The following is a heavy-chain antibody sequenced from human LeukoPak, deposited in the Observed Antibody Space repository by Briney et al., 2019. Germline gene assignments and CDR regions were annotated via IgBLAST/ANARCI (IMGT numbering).Heavy chain of an antibody. V-gene: IGHV4-59*01. CDR3: ARGFDSKSTYFDY. D-gene: IGHD5-12*01. CDR2: IYYSGST. Sequence: SETLSLTCTVSGGSISNYYWNWLRQPPGKGLEWIGYIYYSGSTNYNPSLKSRVTMSLDTSKNQFSLRLTSVAAADTAVYYCARGFDSKSTYFDYWGQGTLVTVSS. J-gene: IGHJ4*02. CDR1: GGSISNYY.